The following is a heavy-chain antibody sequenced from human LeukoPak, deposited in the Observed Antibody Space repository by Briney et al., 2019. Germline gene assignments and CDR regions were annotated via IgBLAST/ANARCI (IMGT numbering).Heavy chain of an antibody. CDR1: GGTFSSYA. CDR3: ARDLGLRGVTNWFDS. Sequence: EASVKVSCKASGGTFSSYAISWVRQAPGQGLEWMGRIIPILGIANCAQKFQGRLTMTRDTSTSTLYMELSSLRSEDTAVYYCARDLGLRGVTNWFDSWGQGTLVTVSS. J-gene: IGHJ5*01. D-gene: IGHD3-10*01. CDR2: IIPILGIA. V-gene: IGHV1-69*04.